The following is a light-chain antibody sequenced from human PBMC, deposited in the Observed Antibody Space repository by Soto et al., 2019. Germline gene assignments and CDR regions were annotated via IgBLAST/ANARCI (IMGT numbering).Light chain of an antibody. Sequence: QSVLTQPASVSGSPGQSITISCTGTSSDIGAYNYVSWYQQHSGRAPKLIIYEVTNRPSGLSNRFSASKSGNTASLTIFGLQAEDEADYYCSSCTSSSTWVFGGGTKVTVL. V-gene: IGLV2-14*01. CDR3: SSCTSSSTWV. J-gene: IGLJ3*02. CDR2: EVT. CDR1: SSDIGAYNY.